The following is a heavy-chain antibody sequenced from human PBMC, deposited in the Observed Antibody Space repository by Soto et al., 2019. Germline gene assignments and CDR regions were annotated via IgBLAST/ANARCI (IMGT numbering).Heavy chain of an antibody. D-gene: IGHD3-16*01. J-gene: IGHJ4*02. Sequence: SVKVSCKASGGTFSSYAISWVRQAPGQGLEWMGGIMAIFGTANYAQKFQGRVTITADKSTSTAYMELSSLRSEDTAVYYCARLISTTFDYWGQGTLVTVFS. CDR1: GGTFSSYA. CDR2: IMAIFGTA. V-gene: IGHV1-69*06. CDR3: ARLISTTFDY.